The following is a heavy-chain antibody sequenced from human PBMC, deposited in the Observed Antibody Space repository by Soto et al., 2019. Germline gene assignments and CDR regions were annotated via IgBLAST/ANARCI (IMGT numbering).Heavy chain of an antibody. CDR2: IHSDGSST. V-gene: IGHV3-74*01. Sequence: PGGSLRLSCAASGLTFSSYAMHWVRQAPGQGLVWVSRIHSDGSSTTYADSVKGRFTISRDNAKNTLYLQMNSLRAEDTAVYYCARGDRGAFDLWGQGTMVTVSS. CDR1: GLTFSSYA. CDR3: ARGDRGAFDL. D-gene: IGHD2-21*02. J-gene: IGHJ3*01.